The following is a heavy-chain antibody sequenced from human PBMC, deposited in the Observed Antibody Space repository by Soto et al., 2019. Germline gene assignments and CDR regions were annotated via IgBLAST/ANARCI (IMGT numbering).Heavy chain of an antibody. D-gene: IGHD3-10*01. V-gene: IGHV6-1*01. CDR3: ARVLPFWFGELYYGMDV. Sequence: PSQTLSLTCAISGDSVSSNSAAWNWIRQSPSRGLEWLGRTYYRSKWYNDYAVSVKSRITINPDTSKNQFSLQLNSVTPEDTAVYYCARVLPFWFGELYYGMDVWGQGTTVTVSS. J-gene: IGHJ6*02. CDR1: GDSVSSNSAA. CDR2: TYYRSKWYN.